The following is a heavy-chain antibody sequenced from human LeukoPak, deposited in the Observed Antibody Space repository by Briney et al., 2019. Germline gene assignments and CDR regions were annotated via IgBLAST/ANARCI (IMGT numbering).Heavy chain of an antibody. CDR1: EFTFSNYA. V-gene: IGHV3-23*01. CDR3: AKGSGINHYHWIDP. Sequence: AGGSLRLSCAAFEFTFSNYAMNWVRQAPGKGLEWVSGISGGGGSTYYADSVKGRFTISRDNSKNTLYLQMDSLRAEDTALYYCAKGSGINHYHWIDPWGQGTLVTVSS. CDR2: ISGGGGST. J-gene: IGHJ5*02. D-gene: IGHD1-14*01.